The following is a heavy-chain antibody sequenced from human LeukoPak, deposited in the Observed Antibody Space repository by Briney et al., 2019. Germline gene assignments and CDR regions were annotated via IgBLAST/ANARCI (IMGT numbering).Heavy chain of an antibody. CDR3: AREYGSGSYYFGPLYYYYGMDV. V-gene: IGHV3-30*04. CDR2: ISYDGSNK. Sequence: PGRSLRLSCGASGFTFSSYAMHWVRQAPGKGLEWVAVISYDGSNKYYADSVKGRFTISRDNSKNTLYLQMNSLRAEDTAVYYCAREYGSGSYYFGPLYYYYGMDVWGQGTTVTVSS. J-gene: IGHJ6*02. CDR1: GFTFSSYA. D-gene: IGHD3-10*01.